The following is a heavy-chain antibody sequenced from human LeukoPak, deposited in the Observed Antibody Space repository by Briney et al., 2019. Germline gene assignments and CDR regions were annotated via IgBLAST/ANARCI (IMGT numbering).Heavy chain of an antibody. CDR3: ARDNDYGGNAGAFDI. Sequence: GESLKISCKGSGYSFTSYWIGWVRQMPGKDLEWMGIIYPGDSDTRYSPSFQGQVTISADKSISTAYLQWSSLKASDTAMYYCARDNDYGGNAGAFDIWGQGTMVTVSS. J-gene: IGHJ3*02. CDR2: IYPGDSDT. CDR1: GYSFTSYW. V-gene: IGHV5-51*01. D-gene: IGHD4-23*01.